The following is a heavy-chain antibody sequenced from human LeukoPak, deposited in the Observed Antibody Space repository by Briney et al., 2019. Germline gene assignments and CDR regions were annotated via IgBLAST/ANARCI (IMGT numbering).Heavy chain of an antibody. CDR2: INTDGSTT. CDR1: GFTFSSYW. V-gene: IGHV3-74*01. CDR3: ARDFFVSGESFFGS. J-gene: IGHJ5*01. Sequence: GGSLRLSCAASGFTFSSYWMHWVRQAPGKGLVWVSRINTDGSTTTYADSVKGRFAISRDNAKSTLYLHMNSLRAEDTAEYFCARDFFVSGESFFGSWGREPWSPSPQ. D-gene: IGHD3-10*01.